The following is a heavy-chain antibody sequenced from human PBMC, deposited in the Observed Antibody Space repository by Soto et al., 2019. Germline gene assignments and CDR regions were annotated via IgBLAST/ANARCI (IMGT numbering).Heavy chain of an antibody. J-gene: IGHJ5*02. V-gene: IGHV1-58*02. CDR1: GFTFTSSA. Sequence: ASVKVSCKASGFTFTSSAMQWVRQARGQRLEWIGWIVVGSGNTNYAQKFQERVTITRDTSASTAYMELSSLRSEDTAVYYCARGFPLWFDPWGQGTLVTVSS. D-gene: IGHD2-15*01. CDR2: IVVGSGNT. CDR3: ARGFPLWFDP.